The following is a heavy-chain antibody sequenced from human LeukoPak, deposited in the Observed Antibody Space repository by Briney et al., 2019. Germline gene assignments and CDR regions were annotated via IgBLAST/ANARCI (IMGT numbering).Heavy chain of an antibody. CDR2: IYTSGST. CDR3: ARDDGY. D-gene: IGHD5-24*01. Sequence: SETLSLTCTVSGGSISSGSYYWSWIRQPAGKGLEWIGRIYTSGSTNYNPSLKSRVTISVDTSKNQFSLKLSSVTAADTAVYYCARDDGYWGQGTLVTVSS. CDR1: GGSISSGSYY. J-gene: IGHJ4*02. V-gene: IGHV4-61*02.